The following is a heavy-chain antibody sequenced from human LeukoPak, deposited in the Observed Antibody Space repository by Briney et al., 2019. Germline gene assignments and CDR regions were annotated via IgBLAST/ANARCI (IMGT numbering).Heavy chain of an antibody. V-gene: IGHV4-34*01. D-gene: IGHD3-16*02. CDR1: GGSFSGYY. CDR3: ARGGYYDYVWGSYRYRYYFDY. CDR2: INHSGST. Sequence: SETLSLTCAVYGGSFSGYYWSWIRQPPGKGLEWIGEINHSGSTNYNPPLKSRVTISVDTSKNQFSLKLSSVTAADTAVYYCARGGYYDYVWGSYRYRYYFDYWGQGTLVTVSS. J-gene: IGHJ4*02.